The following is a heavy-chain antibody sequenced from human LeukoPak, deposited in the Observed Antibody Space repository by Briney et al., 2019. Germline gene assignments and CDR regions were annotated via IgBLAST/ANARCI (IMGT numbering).Heavy chain of an antibody. CDR2: ISYDGTNQ. CDR1: GFTFSSYG. J-gene: IGHJ3*02. D-gene: IGHD3-16*01. V-gene: IGHV3-30*18. Sequence: GGSLRLSCAASGFTFSSYGIHWVRQAPGKGLEWVAVISYDGTNQYYADSVKGRFTISRDNSKNTLYLQMNRLKAEDTAVYYCTKDKGGGYGNDAFDIWGRGTTVTVSS. CDR3: TKDKGGGYGNDAFDI.